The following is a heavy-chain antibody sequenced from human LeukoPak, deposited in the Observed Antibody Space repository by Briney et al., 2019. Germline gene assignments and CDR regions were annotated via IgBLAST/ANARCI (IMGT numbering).Heavy chain of an antibody. CDR3: ATEFYRDGYNY. D-gene: IGHD5-24*01. CDR1: GFTFSTAW. J-gene: IGHJ4*02. V-gene: IGHV3-15*01. Sequence: GRSLRLSCAASGFTFSTAWLTWVRQTPRKRPEWAAHIKSTAGGGTADYAAPAKGRFTVSRDDSTNMVYLQMNSLKTEDSAVYYCATEFYRDGYNYWGQGTLVTVSS. CDR2: IKSTAGGGTA.